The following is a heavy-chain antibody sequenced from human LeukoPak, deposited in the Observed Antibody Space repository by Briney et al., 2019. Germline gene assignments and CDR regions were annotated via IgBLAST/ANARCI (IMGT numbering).Heavy chain of an antibody. CDR1: GYSFTSYW. V-gene: IGHV5-51*01. CDR2: IYPGDSDT. J-gene: IGHJ2*01. Sequence: GESLKISCKGSGYSFTSYWIGWVRQMPGKGLEWMGIIYPGDSDTRYSPSFQGQVTISADKSISTAYLQWSSLKASDTATYYCARLSGRARGPIYWYFDLWGRGTLVTVSS. D-gene: IGHD3-10*01. CDR3: ARLSGRARGPIYWYFDL.